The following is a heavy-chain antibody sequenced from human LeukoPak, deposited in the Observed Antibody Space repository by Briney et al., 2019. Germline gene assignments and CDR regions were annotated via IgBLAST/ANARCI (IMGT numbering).Heavy chain of an antibody. J-gene: IGHJ1*01. V-gene: IGHV3-23*01. D-gene: IGHD2-21*01. CDR3: SEHILVH. CDR1: GLTFTSWA. Sequence: GGSLRLSCAATGLTFTSWAMSWVRLAPGMGLEWISGISGDGVHTYYVDSVKGRFTISRDNARNTLYLQMNSLRPEDTALYFCSEHILVHWGQGTLVTVST. CDR2: ISGDGVHT.